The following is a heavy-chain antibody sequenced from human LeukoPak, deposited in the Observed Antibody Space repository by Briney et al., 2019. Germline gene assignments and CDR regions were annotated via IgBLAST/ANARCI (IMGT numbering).Heavy chain of an antibody. Sequence: SETLSLTCTVSGGSISTFSWNWIRQPPGQGLEWIGYVNSNGGTYNNPSLKSRVTVSLDMSKNQFSLKLSSATAADTAVYYCARDAGGTWFDPWGQGILVTVSS. V-gene: IGHV4-59*01. CDR1: GGSISTFS. CDR2: VNSNGGT. CDR3: ARDAGGTWFDP. J-gene: IGHJ5*02.